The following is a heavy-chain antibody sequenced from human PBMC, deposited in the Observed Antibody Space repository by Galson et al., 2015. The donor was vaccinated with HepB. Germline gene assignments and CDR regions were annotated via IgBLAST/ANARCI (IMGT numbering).Heavy chain of an antibody. J-gene: IGHJ3*02. CDR3: ARTRPDSSGYYYVAFDI. CDR1: GFSLRTSGMC. D-gene: IGHD3-22*01. V-gene: IGHV2-70*11. Sequence: PALVKPPQTLTLTCTFSGFSLRTSGMCVSWIRQPPGKALEWLARIDWDDDKYYSTSLKTRLTISKDTSKNQVVLTMTNMDPVDTATYYCARTRPDSSGYYYVAFDIWGQGTMVTVSS. CDR2: IDWDDDK.